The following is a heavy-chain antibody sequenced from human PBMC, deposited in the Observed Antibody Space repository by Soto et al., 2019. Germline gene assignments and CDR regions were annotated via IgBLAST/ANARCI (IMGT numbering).Heavy chain of an antibody. CDR3: AKTPPYSAIAGYFQH. V-gene: IGHV3-48*02. Sequence: PGGSLRLSCAASGFTFSTYNMNWVRQVPGKGLEWISYISSGSGTIQYADSVKGRFTISRDNAKNSLYLQMNSLRDEDTAVYYCAKTPPYSAIAGYFQHWGQGTLVTVSS. CDR2: ISSGSGTI. CDR1: GFTFSTYN. J-gene: IGHJ1*01. D-gene: IGHD4-4*01.